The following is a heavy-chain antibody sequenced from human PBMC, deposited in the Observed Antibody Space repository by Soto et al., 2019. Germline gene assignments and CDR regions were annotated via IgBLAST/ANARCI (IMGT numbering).Heavy chain of an antibody. Sequence: GGSLRLSCAASGFTFSSYGMHWVRQAPGKGLEWVAVISYDGSNKYYADSVKGRFTISRDNSKNTLYLQMNSLRAEDTAVYYCAKDLGSWFGELLPSLHGYYYGMDVWGQGTTVTVSS. CDR3: AKDLGSWFGELLPSLHGYYYGMDV. D-gene: IGHD3-10*01. V-gene: IGHV3-30*18. CDR2: ISYDGSNK. CDR1: GFTFSSYG. J-gene: IGHJ6*02.